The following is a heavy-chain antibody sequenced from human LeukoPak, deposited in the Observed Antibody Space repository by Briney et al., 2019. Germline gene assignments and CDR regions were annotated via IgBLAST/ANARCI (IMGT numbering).Heavy chain of an antibody. J-gene: IGHJ5*02. V-gene: IGHV1-18*04. CDR2: ISAYNGNT. Sequence: ASVKVSCKASGYTFTSYGISWVRQAPGQGLEWMEWISAYNGNTNYAQKLQGRVTMTTDTSTSTAYMELRSLRSDDTAVYYCARDGPDVDCSGGSCYSGSWGQGTLVTVSS. CDR3: ARDGPDVDCSGGSCYSGS. D-gene: IGHD2-15*01. CDR1: GYTFTSYG.